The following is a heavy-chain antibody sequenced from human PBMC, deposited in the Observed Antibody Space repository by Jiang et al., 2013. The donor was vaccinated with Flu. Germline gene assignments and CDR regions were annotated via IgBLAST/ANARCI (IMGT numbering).Heavy chain of an antibody. Sequence: QHAGKDLEWIGHIYYSGSPYYNPSLKSRVTLSVDTSKNQFSLKVTSVTAADTAVYYCARAASSSAWYYDYWGQGTLVTVSS. CDR3: ARAASSSAWYYDY. V-gene: IGHV4-31*02. D-gene: IGHD6-19*01. CDR2: IYYSGSP. J-gene: IGHJ4*02.